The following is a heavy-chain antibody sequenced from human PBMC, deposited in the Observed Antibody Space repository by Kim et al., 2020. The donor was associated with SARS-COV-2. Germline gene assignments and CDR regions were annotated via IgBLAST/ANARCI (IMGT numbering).Heavy chain of an antibody. V-gene: IGHV5-51*01. CDR1: GYSFTSYW. Sequence: GESLKISCKGSGYSFTSYWIGWVRQMPGKGLEWMGIIYPGDSDTRYSPSFQGQVTISADKSISTAYLQWSSLKASDTAMYYCARGGSGYSYGPYFDYWGQGTLVTVSS. D-gene: IGHD5-18*01. CDR3: ARGGSGYSYGPYFDY. CDR2: IYPGDSDT. J-gene: IGHJ4*02.